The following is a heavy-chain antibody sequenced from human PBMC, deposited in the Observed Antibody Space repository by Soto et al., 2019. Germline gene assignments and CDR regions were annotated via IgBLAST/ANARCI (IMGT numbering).Heavy chain of an antibody. CDR3: ASFLRIAARPYGMDV. D-gene: IGHD6-6*01. V-gene: IGHV4-4*02. CDR2: IYHSGST. CDR1: GGSLSSSNL. Sequence: PSETLSLTCAVSGGSLSSSNLWSWVRPPPGKGLEWIGEIYHSGSTNYNPSLKSRVTISVDKSKNQFSLKLSSVTAADTAVYYCASFLRIAARPYGMDVWGQGTTVTVSS. J-gene: IGHJ6*02.